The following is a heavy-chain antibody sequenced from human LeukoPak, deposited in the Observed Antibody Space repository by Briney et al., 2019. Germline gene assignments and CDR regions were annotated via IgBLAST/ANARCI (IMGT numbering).Heavy chain of an antibody. V-gene: IGHV3-23*01. J-gene: IGHJ4*02. CDR2: ISGSGGST. CDR3: VSSSSGWGKFDY. CDR1: GFTFSSYA. Sequence: GGSPGLSCAASGFTFSSYAMSWVRQAPGKGLEWVSAISGSGGSTYYADSVKGRFTISRDNSKNTLYLQMNSLRAEDTAVYYCVSSSSGWGKFDYWGQGTLVTVSS. D-gene: IGHD6-19*01.